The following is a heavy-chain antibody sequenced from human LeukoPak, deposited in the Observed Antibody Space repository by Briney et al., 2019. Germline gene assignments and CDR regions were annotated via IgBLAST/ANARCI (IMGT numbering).Heavy chain of an antibody. D-gene: IGHD1-1*01. CDR1: GDSISSYY. CDR3: ARVSWFPGTSYYYMDV. CDR2: IYASGST. Sequence: SETLSLTCTVSGDSISSYYWSWIRQPAGKGLEWIGRIYASGSTNYNPSLKSRVTMSVDTSKNLFSLKLTSVTAADTAVYYCARVSWFPGTSYYYMDVWGKGTTVTVSS. V-gene: IGHV4-4*07. J-gene: IGHJ6*03.